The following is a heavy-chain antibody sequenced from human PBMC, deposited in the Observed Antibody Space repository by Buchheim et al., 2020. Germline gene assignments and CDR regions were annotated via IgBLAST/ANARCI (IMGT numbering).Heavy chain of an antibody. V-gene: IGHV3-30*03. Sequence: QVQLVESGGGVVQPGRSLRLSCAASGFTFSSYGMHWVRQAPGKGLEWVAVISYDGSNKYYADSVKGRFTISRDNSKNTLYLQMNSLRAEDTAVYYCARDIRDLGAGYHNYYYYYMDVWGKGTT. J-gene: IGHJ6*03. D-gene: IGHD3-9*01. CDR3: ARDIRDLGAGYHNYYYYYMDV. CDR1: GFTFSSYG. CDR2: ISYDGSNK.